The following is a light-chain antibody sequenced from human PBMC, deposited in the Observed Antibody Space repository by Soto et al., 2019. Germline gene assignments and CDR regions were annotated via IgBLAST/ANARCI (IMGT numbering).Light chain of an antibody. Sequence: QSALTQPISVSGSPGQSITISCTGNSNDIGSYDYVCWYQQHPGKAPRLLIHGVHNPSPGISGRFSASKSGLTASLTISGLQAEVEADYYCTAFSANRVYLFGPGTKLTVL. CDR3: TAFSANRVYL. J-gene: IGLJ1*01. V-gene: IGLV2-14*01. CDR1: SNDIGSYDY. CDR2: GVH.